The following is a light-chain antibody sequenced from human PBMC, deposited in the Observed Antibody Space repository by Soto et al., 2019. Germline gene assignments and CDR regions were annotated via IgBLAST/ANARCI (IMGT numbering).Light chain of an antibody. CDR3: QQYNNWPRT. Sequence: ESVLTQSPGTLSLSPGERATLSCMASQSVSSNLAWYRQKPGQAPRLLIYGASTRATGIPARFSGSGSGTEFTLTISSLQSEDFAVYYCQQYNNWPRTFGQGTKV. CDR1: QSVSSN. V-gene: IGKV3-15*01. CDR2: GAS. J-gene: IGKJ1*01.